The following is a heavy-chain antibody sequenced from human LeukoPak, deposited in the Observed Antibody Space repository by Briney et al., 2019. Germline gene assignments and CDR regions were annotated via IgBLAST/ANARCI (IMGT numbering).Heavy chain of an antibody. CDR1: GGSFSGYY. D-gene: IGHD5-24*01. Sequence: SETLSLTCAVYGGSFSGYYWSWIRQPPGKGLEWIGEINHSGSTNYNPSLKSRVTISVDTSKNQFPLKLSSVTAADTAVYYCASGDGYNPFDYWGQGTLVTVSS. CDR3: ASGDGYNPFDY. J-gene: IGHJ4*02. CDR2: INHSGST. V-gene: IGHV4-34*01.